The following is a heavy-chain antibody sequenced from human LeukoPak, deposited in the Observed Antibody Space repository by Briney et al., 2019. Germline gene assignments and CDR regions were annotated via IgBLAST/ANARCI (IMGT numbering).Heavy chain of an antibody. Sequence: PGGFLRLSCAASGLTFSDFWMHWVRQPPGKGLVWVALVKGDGRTTIYADSVKGRFTISRDNAKNTLYLQMNSLRADDSGVYYCATGHSYGYDYWGQGVLVTVSS. J-gene: IGHJ4*02. CDR3: ATGHSYGYDY. CDR1: GLTFSDFW. CDR2: VKGDGRTT. D-gene: IGHD5-18*01. V-gene: IGHV3-74*01.